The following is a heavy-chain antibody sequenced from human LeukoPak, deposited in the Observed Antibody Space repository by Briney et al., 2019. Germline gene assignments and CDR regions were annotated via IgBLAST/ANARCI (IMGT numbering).Heavy chain of an antibody. D-gene: IGHD2-21*01. Sequence: SVTVSCKASGGTFSSYAISWVRQAPGQGLEWMGGIIPIFGTANYAQKFQGRVTITADESTSTAYMELSSLRSEDTAVYYCWGGGWKKPFDYWGQGTLVTVSS. CDR1: GGTFSSYA. CDR2: IIPIFGTA. V-gene: IGHV1-69*13. CDR3: WGGGWKKPFDY. J-gene: IGHJ4*02.